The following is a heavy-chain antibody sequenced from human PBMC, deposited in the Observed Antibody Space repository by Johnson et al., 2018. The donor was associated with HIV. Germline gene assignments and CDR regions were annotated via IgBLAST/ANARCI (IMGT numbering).Heavy chain of an antibody. J-gene: IGHJ3*02. CDR3: AKGGGAFDI. D-gene: IGHD3-10*01. CDR1: GFTFRSYA. Sequence: QVQLVESGGGVVQPGRSLRLSCTASGFTFRSYAMHWVRQAPGKGLEWVALISYDGSNKYYADSVKGRFTISRDNSKNTLYLQMNSLRAEDTAVYYCAKGGGAFDIWGQGTMVTVSS. CDR2: ISYDGSNK. V-gene: IGHV3-30*18.